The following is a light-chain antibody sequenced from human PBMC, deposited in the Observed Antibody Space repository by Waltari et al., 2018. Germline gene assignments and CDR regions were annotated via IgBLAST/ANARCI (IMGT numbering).Light chain of an antibody. CDR3: QQYNNWLPE. CDR1: QSVSSN. Sequence: EIVMTQSPATLSVSPGERATLSCRASQSVSSNLAWYQQKPGQAPRLLIYGASTRATGIPARFNGSGSGTEFTLTISSLQSEDFAVYYCQQYNNWLPEFGQGTKVEIK. V-gene: IGKV3-15*01. CDR2: GAS. J-gene: IGKJ1*01.